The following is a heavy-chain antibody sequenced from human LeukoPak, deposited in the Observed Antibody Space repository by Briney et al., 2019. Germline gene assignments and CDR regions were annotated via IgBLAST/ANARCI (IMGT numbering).Heavy chain of an antibody. CDR3: AREIFGARAFEY. D-gene: IGHD3-3*01. J-gene: IGHJ4*02. CDR2: IFHSESV. CDR1: GVSISTNTW. Sequence: PSGTLSLTCAVSGVSISTNTWWSWVRQTPGKGLEWIGEIFHSESVNSNPSLESRLTTSLDKSKNHFSLELTSVTAADTALYFCAREIFGARAFEYWGQGILVTVSS. V-gene: IGHV4-4*02.